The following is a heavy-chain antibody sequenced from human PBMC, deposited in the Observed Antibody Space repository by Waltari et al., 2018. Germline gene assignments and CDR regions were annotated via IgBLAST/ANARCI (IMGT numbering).Heavy chain of an antibody. CDR3: GRIAFGDEGGYFQY. Sequence: QLQLQESGPGLVTPSETLSLPCTVSGGSISTNYNWGWIRQPPGKGLEWMGNMQYRGSTFYNPSLESRVTISLDTWKNQFSLRLSSVGAADTAVYFCGRIAFGDEGGYFQYWGQGTLVTVSS. D-gene: IGHD4-17*01. CDR2: MQYRGST. CDR1: GGSISTNYN. J-gene: IGHJ1*01. V-gene: IGHV4-39*01.